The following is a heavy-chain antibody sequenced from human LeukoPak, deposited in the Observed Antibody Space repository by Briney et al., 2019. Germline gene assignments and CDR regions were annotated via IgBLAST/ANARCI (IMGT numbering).Heavy chain of an antibody. CDR2: IIPIFGTA. V-gene: IGHV1-69*01. CDR3: ARRYNYYYYGMDV. CDR1: GGTFNSYA. Sequence: SVKVSCKASGGTFNSYAISWVRQAPGQGLEWMGGIIPIFGTANYAQKFQGRVTITADESTSTAYMELSSLRSEDTAVYYCARRYNYYYYGMDVWGQGTTVTVSS. J-gene: IGHJ6*02. D-gene: IGHD5-18*01.